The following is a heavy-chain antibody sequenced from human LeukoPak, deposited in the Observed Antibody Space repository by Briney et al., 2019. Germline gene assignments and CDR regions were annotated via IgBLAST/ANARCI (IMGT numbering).Heavy chain of an antibody. D-gene: IGHD6-19*01. V-gene: IGHV1-46*01. J-gene: IGHJ4*02. CDR3: ARVPTDSSGWYHLDY. CDR1: GYTFTSYY. CDR2: INASGGNT. Sequence: ASVKVSCKASGYTFTSYYMHWVRQAPGQGLEWMGMINASGGNTNHAQKFQGRVTMTRDTSTSTVYMEVTSLRSEDTAVYYCARVPTDSSGWYHLDYWGQGTLVTVSS.